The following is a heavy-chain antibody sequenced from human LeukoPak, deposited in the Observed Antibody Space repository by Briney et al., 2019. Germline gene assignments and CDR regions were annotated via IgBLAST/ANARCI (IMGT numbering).Heavy chain of an antibody. CDR2: ISSSSSYI. Sequence: GGSLRLSCTTTGFTFSSYGMHWVRQAPGKGLEWVSSISSSSSYIYYADSVKGRFTISRDNAKNSLYLQMNSLRAEDTAVYYCASLGEPPGVWGQGTTVTVSS. D-gene: IGHD3-10*01. J-gene: IGHJ6*02. V-gene: IGHV3-21*01. CDR1: GFTFSSYG. CDR3: ASLGEPPGV.